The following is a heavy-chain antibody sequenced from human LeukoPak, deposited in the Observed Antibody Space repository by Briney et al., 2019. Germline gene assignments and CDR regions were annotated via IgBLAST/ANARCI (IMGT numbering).Heavy chain of an antibody. CDR3: AKVSDTAMGLAYFDY. V-gene: IGHV3-23*01. CDR1: GFTFSSYA. D-gene: IGHD5-18*01. J-gene: IGHJ4*02. CDR2: ISGSASTT. Sequence: GGSLRLSCAASGFTFSSYAMGWVRQAPGQGLEWVSSISGSASTTYYADSVKGRFTISRDNSKNTLYLQMNSLRAEDTAVYYCAKVSDTAMGLAYFDYWGQGTLVTVSS.